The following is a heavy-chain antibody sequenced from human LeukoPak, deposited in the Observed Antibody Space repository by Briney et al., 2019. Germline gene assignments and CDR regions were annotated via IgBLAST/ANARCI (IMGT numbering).Heavy chain of an antibody. CDR3: ANGKGYFEF. D-gene: IGHD3-9*01. Sequence: PGGSLRLSCTASGLSFSSSAMSWVRQAPGKGLEWVSAISGTGGSTYYADSVKGRFTISRDNSKNTVYLQMNGLRAEDTAVYYCANGKGYFEFWGQGTLVTASS. J-gene: IGHJ4*02. CDR1: GLSFSSSA. CDR2: ISGTGGST. V-gene: IGHV3-23*01.